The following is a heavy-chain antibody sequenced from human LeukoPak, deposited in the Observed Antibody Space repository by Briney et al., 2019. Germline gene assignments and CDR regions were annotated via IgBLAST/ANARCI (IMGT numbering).Heavy chain of an antibody. CDR2: INHSGST. V-gene: IGHV4-34*01. J-gene: IGHJ6*03. Sequence: PSETLSLTCAVYGGSFSGYYWSWLRQPPGKGLEWIGEINHSGSTNYNPSLKSRVTISVDTSKNQFSLKLSSVTAADTAVYYCARGRLLLGRYYYYMDVWGKGTTVTISS. CDR1: GGSFSGYY. D-gene: IGHD2-2*01. CDR3: ARGRLLLGRYYYYMDV.